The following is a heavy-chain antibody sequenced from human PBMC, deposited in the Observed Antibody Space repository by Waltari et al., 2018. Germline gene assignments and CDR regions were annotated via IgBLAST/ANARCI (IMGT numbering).Heavy chain of an antibody. Sequence: QVQLQQWGAGLLKPSETLSLTCAVYGGSFSGYYWSWIRQPPGKGLEWIGEINHSGSTNYNPSLKSRVTISVDTSKNQFSLKLSSVTAADTAVYYCASGSPPYYYYMDVWGKGTTVTVSS. J-gene: IGHJ6*03. CDR3: ASGSPPYYYYMDV. CDR2: INHSGST. V-gene: IGHV4-34*01. CDR1: GGSFSGYY.